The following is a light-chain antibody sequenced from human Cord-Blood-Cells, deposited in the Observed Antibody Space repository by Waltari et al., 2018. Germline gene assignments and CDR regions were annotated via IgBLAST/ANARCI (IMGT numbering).Light chain of an antibody. CDR1: SSVVGGYNY. Sequence: QSALTPPAAVSGSPGQSITISCTGTSSVVGGYNYASWYQQHPGQAPKLMIYDVSNRPSGVSNRFSGSKSGNTASLTISGLQAEDEADYYCSSYTSSSTWVFGGGTKLTVL. V-gene: IGLV2-14*01. CDR3: SSYTSSSTWV. CDR2: DVS. J-gene: IGLJ3*02.